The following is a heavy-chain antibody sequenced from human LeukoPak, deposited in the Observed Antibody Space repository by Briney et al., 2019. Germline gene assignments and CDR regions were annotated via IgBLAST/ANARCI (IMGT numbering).Heavy chain of an antibody. V-gene: IGHV4-61*02. CDR2: IYTSGST. J-gene: IGHJ6*03. CDR1: GGSISSSSYY. CDR3: ARGQSRDGYPFYYYYYYYMDV. Sequence: PSETLSLTCTVSGGSISSSSYYWGWIRQPAGKGLEWIGRIYTSGSTNYNPSLKSRVTISVDTSRNQFSLKLSSVTAADTAVYYCARGQSRDGYPFYYYYYYYMDVWGKGTTVTVSS. D-gene: IGHD5-24*01.